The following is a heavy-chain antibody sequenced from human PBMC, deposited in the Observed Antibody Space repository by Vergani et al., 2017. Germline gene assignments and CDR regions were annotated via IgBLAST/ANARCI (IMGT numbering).Heavy chain of an antibody. J-gene: IGHJ3*01. CDR2: IYYSGST. Sequence: QVQLQESGPGLVKPSETLSLTCTVPNDSVSNTFYYWGWIRQTPGKGLEWIGSIYYSGSTYYNPSLESRVTMSVDTSKSQFSLKLSSVTAADTAVYYCARPVGPSAIADGYHVWGQGTMVTVS. D-gene: IGHD3-10*01. CDR3: ARPVGPSAIADGYHV. CDR1: NDSVSNTFYY. V-gene: IGHV4-39*01.